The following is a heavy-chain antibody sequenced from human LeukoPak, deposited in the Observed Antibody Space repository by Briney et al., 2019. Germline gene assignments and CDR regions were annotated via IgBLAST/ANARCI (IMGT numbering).Heavy chain of an antibody. J-gene: IGHJ4*02. V-gene: IGHV3-23*01. Sequence: GGSLRLSCAASGFTFTSYAMSWVRQAPEKGLEWVATISSSGVKTNYVDSVKGRFTISRDNSKDTLYLPMNSLRAEDTAVYYCAKDRLVGAIDWGQGTLVTVSS. CDR2: ISSSGVKT. CDR3: AKDRLVGAID. D-gene: IGHD1-26*01. CDR1: GFTFTSYA.